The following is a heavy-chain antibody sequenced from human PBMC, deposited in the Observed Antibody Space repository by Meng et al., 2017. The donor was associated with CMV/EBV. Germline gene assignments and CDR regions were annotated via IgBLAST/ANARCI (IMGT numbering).Heavy chain of an antibody. CDR3: ARDQGYDILTGYSLNDY. J-gene: IGHJ4*02. CDR1: GFTFSSYA. CDR2: ISGSGGST. V-gene: IGHV3-23*01. Sequence: GGSLRLSCAASGFTFSSYAMSWVRQAPGKGLEWVSAISGSGGSTYYADSVKGRFTISRDNAKNSLYLQMNSLRAEDTAVYYCARDQGYDILTGYSLNDYWGQGTLVTVSS. D-gene: IGHD3-9*01.